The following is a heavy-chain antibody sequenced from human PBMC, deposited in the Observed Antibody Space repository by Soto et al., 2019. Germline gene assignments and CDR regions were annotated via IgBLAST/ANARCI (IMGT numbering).Heavy chain of an antibody. CDR3: ARVRGGHLVDY. V-gene: IGHV4-59*01. J-gene: IGHJ4*02. CDR1: GGSISSYY. Sequence: ETLSLTCTVSGGSISSYYWSWIRQPPGKGLEWIGYIYYSGSTNYNPSLKSRVTISVDTSKNQFSLKLSSVTAADTAVYYCARVRGGHLVDYWGQGTLVTVSS. CDR2: IYYSGST. D-gene: IGHD3-16*01.